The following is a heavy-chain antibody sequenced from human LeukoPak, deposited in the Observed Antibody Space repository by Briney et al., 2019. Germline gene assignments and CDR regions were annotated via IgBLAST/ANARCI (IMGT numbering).Heavy chain of an antibody. CDR2: IKPDGSEK. J-gene: IGHJ4*02. V-gene: IGHV3-7*01. Sequence: GGSLRLSCAASGFTFSNYWMNWVRQAPGKGLEWVAKIKPDGSEKYYVDSVKGRFTISRYNAKNSLYLQMSSLSAEDTAVYYCLAAGGYWGQGTLVTVSS. CDR1: GFTFSNYW. CDR3: LAAGGY. D-gene: IGHD3-10*01.